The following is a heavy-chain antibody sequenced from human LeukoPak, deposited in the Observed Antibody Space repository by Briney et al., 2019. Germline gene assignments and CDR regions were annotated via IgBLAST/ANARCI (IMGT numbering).Heavy chain of an antibody. CDR1: GGSFSGYY. D-gene: IGHD5-18*01. CDR2: INHSGST. V-gene: IGHV4-34*01. J-gene: IGHJ5*02. Sequence: SETLSLTCAVYGGSFSGYYLSWIRQPPGKGLEWIGEINHSGSTNYNPSLKSRVTISVDTSKNQFSLKLSSVTAADTAVYYCAREESMSIQLSGSRSWFDPWGQGTLVTVSS. CDR3: AREESMSIQLSGSRSWFDP.